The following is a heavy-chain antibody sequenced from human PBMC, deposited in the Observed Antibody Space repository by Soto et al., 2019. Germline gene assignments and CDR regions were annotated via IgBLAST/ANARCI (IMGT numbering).Heavy chain of an antibody. CDR2: IYYSGST. CDR1: GGSISSGGYY. J-gene: IGHJ3*02. CDR3: ARDPGVGATGGTFDI. V-gene: IGHV4-61*08. D-gene: IGHD1-26*01. Sequence: PSETLSLTCTVSGGSISSGGYYWSWIRQHPGKGLEWIGYIYYSGSTNYDPSLKSRVTISVDTSKNQFSLKLSSVTAADTAVYYCARDPGVGATGGTFDIWGQGTMVTV.